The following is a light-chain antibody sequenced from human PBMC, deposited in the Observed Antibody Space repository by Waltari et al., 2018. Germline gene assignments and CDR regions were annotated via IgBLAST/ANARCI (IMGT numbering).Light chain of an antibody. Sequence: IQLTQSASSRSASLGDRVTITCRPIQGISNYLAWYQQKPGKAPKLLIYSASTLQSGVPSRFGGSGSGTDFTLTICSLQPEDFATYYCQQLNSYQWTFGQGTKVEIK. V-gene: IGKV1-9*01. J-gene: IGKJ1*01. CDR3: QQLNSYQWT. CDR1: QGISNY. CDR2: SAS.